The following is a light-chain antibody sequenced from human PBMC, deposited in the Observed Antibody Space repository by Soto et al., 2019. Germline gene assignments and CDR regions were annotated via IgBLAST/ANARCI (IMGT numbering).Light chain of an antibody. J-gene: IGLJ1*01. CDR2: DVS. CDR3: CSYAGSYTPNYV. V-gene: IGLV2-11*01. CDR1: SSDVGGYNY. Sequence: QSALTQPRSVSESPGQSVTISCTGTSSDVGGYNYVSWYQQHPGKAPKLMIYDVSKRPSGVPDRFSGSKSGNTASLTISGLQAEDEADYYFCSYAGSYTPNYVFGTRTKVTVL.